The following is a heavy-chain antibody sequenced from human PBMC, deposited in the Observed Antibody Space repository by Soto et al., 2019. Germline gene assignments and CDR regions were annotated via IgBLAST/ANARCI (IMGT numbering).Heavy chain of an antibody. V-gene: IGHV4-59*01. CDR3: ARDHPHSYGVYYFDY. CDR1: GGSISNYY. D-gene: IGHD5-18*01. J-gene: IGHJ4*02. CDR2: IYSSGST. Sequence: SETLSLTCTVSGGSISNYYWNWIRQSPGKGLEWIGYIYSSGSTHYNPSLQNRVTISIDTSKNQVSLNVNSVTAADTAVYYCARDHPHSYGVYYFDYWGQGTPVTVS.